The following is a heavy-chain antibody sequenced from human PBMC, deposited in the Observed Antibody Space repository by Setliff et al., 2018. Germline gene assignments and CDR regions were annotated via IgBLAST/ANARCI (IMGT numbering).Heavy chain of an antibody. V-gene: IGHV2-26*01. D-gene: IGHD6-13*01. Sequence: SGPTLVNPTETLTLTCIVSGFSLSNARMGVSWIRQPPGKALEWLAHIFSNDEKAYRTSLKSRLTIPKDTSKGQVVLTMTNMDPVDTATYYCAHTSNGGRGEQQLGLKFGSWGQGTLVTVSS. CDR1: GFSLSNARMG. CDR3: AHTSNGGRGEQQLGLKFGS. J-gene: IGHJ4*02. CDR2: IFSNDEK.